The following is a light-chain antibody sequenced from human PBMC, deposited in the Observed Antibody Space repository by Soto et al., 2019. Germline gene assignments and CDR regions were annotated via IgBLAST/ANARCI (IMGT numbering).Light chain of an antibody. Sequence: ESVLTQSPGTLSLSPGERAALSCRASQSVGSNLAWYQQKPGQAPRLLIYDASTRATGIPARFSGSGSGTDFTLTISRLEPEDFAVYYCQQYGSSLYTFGQGTRLEIK. CDR1: QSVGSN. CDR3: QQYGSSLYT. V-gene: IGKV3-20*01. CDR2: DAS. J-gene: IGKJ5*01.